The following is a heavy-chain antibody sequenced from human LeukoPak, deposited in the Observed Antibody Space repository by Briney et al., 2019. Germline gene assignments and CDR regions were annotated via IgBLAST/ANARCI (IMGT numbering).Heavy chain of an antibody. CDR1: VRTFSSYA. Sequence: SVKVSCKASVRTFSSYAISWVRQAPGQGLEWMGGIIPIFGTANYAQKFQGRVTITADESTSTAYMELSSLRSEDTAVYYCASLVDNWFDPWGQGTLVTVSS. V-gene: IGHV1-69*13. J-gene: IGHJ5*02. CDR3: ASLVDNWFDP. CDR2: IIPIFGTA. D-gene: IGHD2-15*01.